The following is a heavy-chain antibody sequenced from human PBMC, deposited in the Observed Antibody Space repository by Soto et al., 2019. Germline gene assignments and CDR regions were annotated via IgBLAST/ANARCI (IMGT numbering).Heavy chain of an antibody. CDR1: GFTFSNGW. D-gene: IGHD2-8*02. J-gene: IGHJ3*02. CDR2: IKSKAYGETT. CDR3: TSCRGYCTGLVAFDI. Sequence: GGSLRLSCVASGFTFSNGWMNWVRQAPGKGLEWIGRIKSKAYGETTDYVAPVKGRFTISRDDSKDTVYLQMNSLKTEDTAVYYCTSCRGYCTGLVAFDIWGQGTKVTVSS. V-gene: IGHV3-15*01.